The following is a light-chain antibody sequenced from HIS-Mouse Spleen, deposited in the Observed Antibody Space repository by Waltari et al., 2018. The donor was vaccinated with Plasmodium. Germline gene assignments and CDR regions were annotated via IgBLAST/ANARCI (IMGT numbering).Light chain of an antibody. CDR2: EGS. CDR3: CSYAGSSTYV. CDR1: SSDVGSCHL. V-gene: IGLV2-23*01. Sequence: QSALTQPASVSGSPGQSITISCPGTSSDVGSCHLVPWYQQHPGKAPKLMIYEGSKRPSGVSNRFSGSKSGNTASLTISGLQAEDEADYYCCSYAGSSTYVFGTGTKVTVL. J-gene: IGLJ1*01.